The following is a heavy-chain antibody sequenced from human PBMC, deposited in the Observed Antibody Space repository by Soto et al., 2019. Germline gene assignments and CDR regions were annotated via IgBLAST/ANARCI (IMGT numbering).Heavy chain of an antibody. Sequence: QVQLVESGGGVVQPGRSLRLSCAASGFTFSSYGMHWVRQAPGKGLEWVAVISYDGSNKYYADSVKGRFTISRDNSKNALYLPMNSLRAEDTAVYYCAKDTGIAARPSYYYGMDVWGQGTTVTVSS. D-gene: IGHD6-6*01. CDR2: ISYDGSNK. J-gene: IGHJ6*02. CDR1: GFTFSSYG. CDR3: AKDTGIAARPSYYYGMDV. V-gene: IGHV3-30*18.